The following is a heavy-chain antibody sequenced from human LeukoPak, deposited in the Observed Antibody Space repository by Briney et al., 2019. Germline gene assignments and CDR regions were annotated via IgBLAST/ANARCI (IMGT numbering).Heavy chain of an antibody. V-gene: IGHV3-23*01. CDR3: AKDTQRITMIVVVMHY. CDR2: ISGSGGST. Sequence: GGSLRLSCAASGFTFSSYAMSWVRQAPGKGLEWVSAISGSGGSTYYADSVKGRFTISRDNSKNTLYLQMNSLRAEDTAVYYCAKDTQRITMIVVVMHYWGQGTLVTVSS. J-gene: IGHJ4*02. CDR1: GFTFSSYA. D-gene: IGHD3-22*01.